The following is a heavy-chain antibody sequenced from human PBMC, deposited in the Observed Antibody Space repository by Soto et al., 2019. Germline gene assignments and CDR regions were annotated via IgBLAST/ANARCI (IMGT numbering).Heavy chain of an antibody. V-gene: IGHV3-23*01. CDR3: ARGGPGTYFAY. CDR1: GFTFSSYA. J-gene: IGHJ4*02. CDR2: ISGSGDST. D-gene: IGHD6-13*01. Sequence: GGSLRLSCAASGFTFSSYAMNWVRQAPGKGLEWVSVISGSGDSTYYADSVKGRFTISRDNSKNTLYLQMNSLRAEDTAVYYSARGGPGTYFAYGGQGTLVPVSS.